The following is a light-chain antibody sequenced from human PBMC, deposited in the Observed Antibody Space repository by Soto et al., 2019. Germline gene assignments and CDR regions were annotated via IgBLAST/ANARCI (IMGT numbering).Light chain of an antibody. CDR2: KAS. Sequence: DIQVTESPSTLSASLLDGVTSTCRVSQSVSVWLAWYQQKPGKAPNLLIYKASRLHSGVPSRFSGRGSGTEFTLTISSLQPDDFATYYCQQYVGYSRTFGQGTKVDIK. J-gene: IGKJ1*01. CDR3: QQYVGYSRT. CDR1: QSVSVW. V-gene: IGKV1-5*03.